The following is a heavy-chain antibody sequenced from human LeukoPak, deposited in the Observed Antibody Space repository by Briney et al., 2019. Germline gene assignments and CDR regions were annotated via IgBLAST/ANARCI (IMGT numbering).Heavy chain of an antibody. D-gene: IGHD4-17*01. J-gene: IGHJ4*02. V-gene: IGHV4-34*01. CDR1: GGSFSGYY. CDR2: INHSGST. Sequence: SETLSLTCAVYGGSFSGYYWSWVRQPPGKGLEWIGEINHSGSTNYNPSLMSRVTISVDTSKNQFSLKLSSVTAADTAVYYCARGRKWYGDYAYWGQGTLVTVSS. CDR3: ARGRKWYGDYAY.